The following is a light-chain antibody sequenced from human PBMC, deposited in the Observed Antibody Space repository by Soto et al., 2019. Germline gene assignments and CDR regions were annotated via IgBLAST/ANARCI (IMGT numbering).Light chain of an antibody. J-gene: IGKJ5*01. V-gene: IGKV3-15*01. Sequence: IVMTQYPANLSVSPGERATLSCRASQSVSSNLAWYQQKPGQAPRLLIYGASTRATGIPARFSGSVSGTDVTLTISSLKNEDGATYYCQQSYSTTITFGQGTRLEIK. CDR1: QSVSSN. CDR2: GAS. CDR3: QQSYSTTIT.